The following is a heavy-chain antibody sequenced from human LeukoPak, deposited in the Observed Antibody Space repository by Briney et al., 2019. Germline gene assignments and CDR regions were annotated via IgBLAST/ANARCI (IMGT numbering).Heavy chain of an antibody. V-gene: IGHV4-39*07. CDR3: ARVYHDILTGYYNWYFDL. CDR2: IYYSGST. D-gene: IGHD3-9*01. J-gene: IGHJ2*01. CDR1: GGSISSSSYY. Sequence: SETLSLTCTVSGGSISSSSYYWGWIRQPPGKGLEWIGSIYYSGSTYYNPSLKSRVTISVDTSKNQFSLKLSSVTAADTAVYYCARVYHDILTGYYNWYFDLWGRGTLVTVSS.